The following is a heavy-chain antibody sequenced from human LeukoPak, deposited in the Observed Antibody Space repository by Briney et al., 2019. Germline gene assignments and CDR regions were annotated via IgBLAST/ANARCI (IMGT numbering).Heavy chain of an antibody. D-gene: IGHD3-10*01. J-gene: IGHJ4*02. Sequence: GGSLRLSCAASGFTFSSYEMNRVRQAPGKGLEWVSYISSSGSTIYYSDSVKGRFTISRDNAKNSLYLQMNSLRAEDTAVYYCARGLLWFGELSPFEYWGQGTLVTVSS. CDR3: ARGLLWFGELSPFEY. V-gene: IGHV3-48*03. CDR2: ISSSGSTI. CDR1: GFTFSSYE.